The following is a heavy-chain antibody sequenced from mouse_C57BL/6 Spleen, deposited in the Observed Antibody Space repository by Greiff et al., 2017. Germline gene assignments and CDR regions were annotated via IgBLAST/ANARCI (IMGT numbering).Heavy chain of an antibody. D-gene: IGHD1-1*01. V-gene: IGHV1-22*01. CDR2: INPNNGGT. CDR1: GYTFTDYN. J-gene: IGHJ1*03. CDR3: ARGPHYYGSSYVGWYFDV. Sequence: EVMLVESGPELVKPGASVKMSCKASGYTFTDYNMHWVKQSHGKSLEWIGYINPNNGGTSYNQKFKGKATFTVNKSSSTAYMELRILTSEDSAVYYCARGPHYYGSSYVGWYFDVWGTGTTVTVSS.